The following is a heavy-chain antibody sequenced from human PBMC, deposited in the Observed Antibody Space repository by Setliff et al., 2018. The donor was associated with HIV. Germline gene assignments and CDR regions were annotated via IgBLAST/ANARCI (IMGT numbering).Heavy chain of an antibody. D-gene: IGHD3-22*01. CDR1: GFTFKNAW. Sequence: GSLRLSCAASGFTFKNAWMNGVRQAPGKGLEWIGRIKSKADGGTTDYAAPAKGRVIISRDDSKNTLYLQMNSLRSEDTAVYYCVTGVGTSSVDYWGQGTMVTVSS. CDR2: IKSKADGGTT. V-gene: IGHV3-15*01. CDR3: VTGVGTSSVDY. J-gene: IGHJ4*02.